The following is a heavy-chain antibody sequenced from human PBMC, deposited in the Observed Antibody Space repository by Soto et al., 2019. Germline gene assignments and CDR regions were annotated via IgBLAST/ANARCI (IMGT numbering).Heavy chain of an antibody. CDR3: ARDHPFPGSSWFFFDL. CDR1: GYIFTSNV. D-gene: IGHD6-13*01. V-gene: IGHV1-3*01. Sequence: ASVKVSCKASGYIFTSNVMHWVRQAPGQRLEWMGWINAGNGNTKYSQKFQGRVTITRDTPASTAFMELSSLRSEDTAVYYCARDHPFPGSSWFFFDLWGQGTLVTGSS. J-gene: IGHJ4*02. CDR2: INAGNGNT.